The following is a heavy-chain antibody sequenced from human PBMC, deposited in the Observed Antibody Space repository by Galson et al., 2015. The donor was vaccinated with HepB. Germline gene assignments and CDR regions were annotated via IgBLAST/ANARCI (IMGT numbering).Heavy chain of an antibody. CDR2: INAGNGNT. V-gene: IGHV1-3*01. CDR3: ARQGSGWYRNWFDP. Sequence: SCKASGYTFTSYAMHWVRQAPGQRLEWMGWINAGNGNTKYSQKFQGRVTITRDTSASTAYMELSSLRSEDTAVYYCARQGSGWYRNWFDPWGQGTLVTVSS. CDR1: GYTFTSYA. J-gene: IGHJ5*02. D-gene: IGHD6-19*01.